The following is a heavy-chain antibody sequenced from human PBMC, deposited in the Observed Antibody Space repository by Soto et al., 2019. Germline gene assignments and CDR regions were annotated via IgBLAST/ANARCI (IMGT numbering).Heavy chain of an antibody. CDR1: GFTFSSFS. V-gene: IGHV3-30-3*01. J-gene: IGHJ4*02. Sequence: QVQLVESGGGVVQPGRSLRLSCAASGFTFSSFSMHWFRQAPGKGLAWVAVTSSNGAIQYYADFVKGRFTISRDNSKNTLYLQMNSLRPEDTAVYYCAREVVTTQWYFDNWGQGIPFIVSS. D-gene: IGHD6-19*01. CDR2: TSSNGAIQ. CDR3: AREVVTTQWYFDN.